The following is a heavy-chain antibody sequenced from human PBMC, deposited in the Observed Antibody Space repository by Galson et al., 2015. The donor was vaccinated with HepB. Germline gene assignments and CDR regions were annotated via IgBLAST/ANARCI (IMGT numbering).Heavy chain of an antibody. Sequence: SLRLSCAASGFTFTNYAMHWVRQAPGKGLEWVAVTSYDEMYKYYTDSVRGRFTISRDNSKNTLYLQMNSLRTEDTAAYYCAREPRTRRYYYDSSTYGPVDYWGQGSLVTVSS. CDR3: AREPRTRRYYYDSSTYGPVDY. CDR1: GFTFTNYA. V-gene: IGHV3-30*04. J-gene: IGHJ4*02. D-gene: IGHD3-22*01. CDR2: TSYDEMYK.